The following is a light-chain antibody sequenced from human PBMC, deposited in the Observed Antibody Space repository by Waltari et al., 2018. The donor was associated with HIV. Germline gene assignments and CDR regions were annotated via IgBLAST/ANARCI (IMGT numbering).Light chain of an antibody. CDR2: RTS. V-gene: IGKV1-5*03. J-gene: IGKJ2*01. CDR1: QSIDNW. Sequence: DIQMTQSPSNLSASVGDTVVITCRASQSIDNWLAWYQQKPGRAPRLLVSRTSLVESGVSSRFRGSGSGTEFTLTIRSLQPDDIGTYYCQQYSTHYAFGQGTRVE. CDR3: QQYSTHYA.